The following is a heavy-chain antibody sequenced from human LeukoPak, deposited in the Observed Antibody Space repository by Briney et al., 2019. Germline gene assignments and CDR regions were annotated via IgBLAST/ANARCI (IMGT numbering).Heavy chain of an antibody. CDR3: ARDPRYYYDSSGCIDY. J-gene: IGHJ4*02. V-gene: IGHV3-7*01. CDR1: GFTFSSYW. CDR2: IKQDGSEK. D-gene: IGHD3-22*01. Sequence: GGSLRLSCAASGFTFSSYWMSWVRQAPGKGREWVANIKQDGSEKYYVDSVKGRFTISRDNAKNSLYLQMNSLRAEDTAVYYCARDPRYYYDSSGCIDYWGQGTLVTVSS.